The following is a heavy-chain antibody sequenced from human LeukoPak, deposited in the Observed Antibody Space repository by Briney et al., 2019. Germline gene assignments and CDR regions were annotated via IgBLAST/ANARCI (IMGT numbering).Heavy chain of an antibody. CDR3: ARATFGEWLLDY. Sequence: PGGSLRLSCEASGFTFSNYGMHWVRQAPGKGLEWVAVIWYDGSHKYYADSVKGRFTISRDNSKNTLYLQMNSLRAEDTAVYYCARATFGEWLLDYWGQGTLVTVSS. CDR1: GFTFSNYG. J-gene: IGHJ4*02. CDR2: IWYDGSHK. D-gene: IGHD3-10*01. V-gene: IGHV3-33*01.